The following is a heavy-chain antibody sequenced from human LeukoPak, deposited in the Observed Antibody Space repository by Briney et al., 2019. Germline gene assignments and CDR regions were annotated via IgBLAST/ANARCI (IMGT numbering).Heavy chain of an antibody. V-gene: IGHV3-30*02. CDR1: GFSFRTYG. D-gene: IGHD6-19*01. CDR2: VWYDGTNK. Sequence: GGSLRLSCAVSGFSFRTYGMHWVRQAPGKGLEWVAFVWYDGTNKYYADSVKGRFTISRDNSKDTLYLQMNSLRADDTAVYYCAKDSPIPHRVAGHINSWGQGTLVTVSS. J-gene: IGHJ4*02. CDR3: AKDSPIPHRVAGHINS.